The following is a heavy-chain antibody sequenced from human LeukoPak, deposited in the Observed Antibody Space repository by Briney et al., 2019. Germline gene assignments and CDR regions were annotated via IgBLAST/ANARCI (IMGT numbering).Heavy chain of an antibody. Sequence: PSETLSLTCTVSGGAVSTYYWSWIRQPPGKGLEWIGYIYYSGTTSYNPSLKSRVTISVDTSKNQFSLKLSSVTAADTAVYYCARYDSGEFDYWGQGTLVIVSS. D-gene: IGHD3-10*01. V-gene: IGHV4-59*08. CDR3: ARYDSGEFDY. CDR1: GGAVSTYY. J-gene: IGHJ4*02. CDR2: IYYSGTT.